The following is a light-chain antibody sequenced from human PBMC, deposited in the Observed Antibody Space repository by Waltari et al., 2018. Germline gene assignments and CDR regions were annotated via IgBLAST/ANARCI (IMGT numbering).Light chain of an antibody. CDR3: HQHYTTPWT. J-gene: IGKJ1*01. V-gene: IGKV4-1*01. CDR2: WAS. Sequence: DIVMTQSPDSLAVSLGERATINCKSSQTVLYRDNNKNYLTWYQQKPGQPPKLLFSWASFRESGVPDRLSASGSGTDFTLTISSLQAEDVAVYYCHQHYTTPWTFGQGTKVEIK. CDR1: QTVLYRDNNKNY.